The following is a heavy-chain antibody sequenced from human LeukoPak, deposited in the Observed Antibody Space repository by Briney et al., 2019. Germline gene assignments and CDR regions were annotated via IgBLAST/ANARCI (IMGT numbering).Heavy chain of an antibody. J-gene: IGHJ4*02. CDR1: GFTFCSYG. CDR2: ISYDGSNK. D-gene: IGHD3-10*01. CDR3: AKAVVRGVQSSFDY. Sequence: GGSLRLSCAASGFTFCSYGMHWVRQAPGKGLEWVAVISYDGSNKYYADSVKGRFTISRDNSKNTLYLQMNSLRAEDTAVYYCAKAVVRGVQSSFDYWGQGTLVTVSS. V-gene: IGHV3-30*18.